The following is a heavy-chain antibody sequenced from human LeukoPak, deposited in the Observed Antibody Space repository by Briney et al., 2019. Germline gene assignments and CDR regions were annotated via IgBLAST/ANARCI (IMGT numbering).Heavy chain of an antibody. V-gene: IGHV3-66*02. CDR1: GFTVSSKY. J-gene: IGHJ4*02. D-gene: IGHD6-19*01. CDR2: IYSDGST. CDR3: ARGGSGWSAPDY. Sequence: GGSLRLSCAASGFTVSSKYMSWVRQAPGMGLEWVSVIYSDGSTYYADSVKGRFTISRDKSKNTLHLQMNSLRAEDTAVYYCARGGSGWSAPDYWGQGTLVTVSS.